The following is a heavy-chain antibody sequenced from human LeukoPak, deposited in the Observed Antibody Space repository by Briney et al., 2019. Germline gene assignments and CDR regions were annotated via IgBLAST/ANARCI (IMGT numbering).Heavy chain of an antibody. CDR3: AKWGSGSYADY. CDR2: ISGSGGST. D-gene: IGHD3-10*01. V-gene: IGHV3-23*01. J-gene: IGHJ4*02. Sequence: GGSLRLSCAPPGFTFSSYAMSWVRQAPGKGLEWVSAISGSGGSTYYADSVKGRFTISRDNSRNTLYLQMNSLRAEGTAVYYCAKWGSGSYADYWGQGTLVTVAS. CDR1: GFTFSSYA.